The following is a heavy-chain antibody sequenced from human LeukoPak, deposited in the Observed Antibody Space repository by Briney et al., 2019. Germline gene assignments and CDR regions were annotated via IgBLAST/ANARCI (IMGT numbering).Heavy chain of an antibody. J-gene: IGHJ4*02. D-gene: IGHD6-13*01. CDR2: ISSSGSTI. Sequence: GGSLRLSCAASGFTFSSYEMNWVRQAPGQGLEWVSYISSSGSTIYYADSVKGRFTISRDNAKNSLYLQMNSLRAEDTAVYYCARKAAAVSYYFDYWGQGTLVTVSS. V-gene: IGHV3-48*03. CDR1: GFTFSSYE. CDR3: ARKAAAVSYYFDY.